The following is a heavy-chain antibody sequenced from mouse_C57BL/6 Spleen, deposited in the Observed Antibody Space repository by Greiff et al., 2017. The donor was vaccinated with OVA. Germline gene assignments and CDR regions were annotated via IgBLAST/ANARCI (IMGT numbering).Heavy chain of an antibody. CDR1: GFTFSDAW. J-gene: IGHJ4*01. D-gene: IGHD2-3*01. V-gene: IGHV6-6*01. CDR2: IRNKANNHAT. CDR3: TRRWLLPFYYAMGY. Sequence: EVKLMESGGGLVQPGGSMKLSCAASGFTFSDAWMDWVRQSPEKGLEWVAEIRNKANNHATYYAESVKGRFTISRDDSKSSVYLQMNSLRAEDTGIYYCTRRWLLPFYYAMGYWGQGTSVTVSS.